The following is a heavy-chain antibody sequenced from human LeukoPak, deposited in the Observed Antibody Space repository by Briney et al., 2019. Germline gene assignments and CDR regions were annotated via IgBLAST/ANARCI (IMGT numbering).Heavy chain of an antibody. CDR3: ARDQLGIGDY. V-gene: IGHV1-18*01. CDR2: ISAYNGNT. J-gene: IGHJ4*02. Sequence: ASVKVSCKASGYTFTSYAMHWVRQAPGQRLEWMGWISAYNGNTNYAQKLQGRVTMTTDTSTSTAYMELRSLRSDDTAVYYCARDQLGIGDYWGQGTLVTVSS. CDR1: GYTFTSYA. D-gene: IGHD7-27*01.